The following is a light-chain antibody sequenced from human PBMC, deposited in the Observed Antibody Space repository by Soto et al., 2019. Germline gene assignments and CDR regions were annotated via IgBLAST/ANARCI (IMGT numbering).Light chain of an antibody. J-gene: IGLJ7*01. V-gene: IGLV1-40*01. CDR1: SSNIGAGYD. CDR2: DNN. CDR3: QSYDSGLSGSV. Sequence: QSALTQSPSVSGAPGQRVTISCTGSSSNIGAGYDVHWYQQLPGTAPKLLIYDNNNRPSGVPDRFSGSKSGTSASLAITGLQAEDEAEYYCQSYDSGLSGSVFGGGTQLTVL.